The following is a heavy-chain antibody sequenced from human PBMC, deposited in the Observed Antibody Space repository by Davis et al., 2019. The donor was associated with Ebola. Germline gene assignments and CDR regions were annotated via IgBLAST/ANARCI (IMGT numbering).Heavy chain of an antibody. CDR2: IWYDGSNK. V-gene: IGHV3-33*01. CDR3: ARDDGEYQLLYSFDP. CDR1: GFTFSSYG. D-gene: IGHD2-2*02. Sequence: GGSLRLSCAASGFTFSSYGMHWVRQAPGKGLEWVAVIWYDGSNKYYADSVKGRFTISRDNSKNTLYLQMNSLRAKDTAVYYCARDDGEYQLLYSFDPWGQGTLVTVSS. J-gene: IGHJ5*02.